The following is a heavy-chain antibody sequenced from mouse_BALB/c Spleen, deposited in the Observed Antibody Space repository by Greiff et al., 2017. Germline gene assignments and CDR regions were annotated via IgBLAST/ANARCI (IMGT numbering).Heavy chain of an antibody. CDR2: IWAGGST. CDR3: ARGIYYGYDGSLAYAMDY. V-gene: IGHV2-9*02. Sequence: VKLVESGPGLVAPSQSLSITCTVSGFSLTSYGVHWVRQPPGKGLEWLGVIWAGGSTNYNSALMSRLSISKDNSKSQVFLKMNSLQTDDTAMYYCARGIYYGYDGSLAYAMDYWGQGTSVTVSS. D-gene: IGHD2-2*01. J-gene: IGHJ4*01. CDR1: GFSLTSYG.